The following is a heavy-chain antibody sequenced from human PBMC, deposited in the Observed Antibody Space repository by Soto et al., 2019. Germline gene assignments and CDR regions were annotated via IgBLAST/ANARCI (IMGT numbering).Heavy chain of an antibody. Sequence: QVQLVESGGGVVQPGRSLRLSCAASGFTFSSYGMHWVRQAPGKGLEWVAVISYDGSNKYYADSVKGRFAISRDNSKNTLYLQMNSLRAEDTAVYYCAKEGVQDAEGWFDPWGQGTLVTVSS. J-gene: IGHJ5*02. CDR1: GFTFSSYG. V-gene: IGHV3-30*18. CDR2: ISYDGSNK. D-gene: IGHD3-10*01. CDR3: AKEGVQDAEGWFDP.